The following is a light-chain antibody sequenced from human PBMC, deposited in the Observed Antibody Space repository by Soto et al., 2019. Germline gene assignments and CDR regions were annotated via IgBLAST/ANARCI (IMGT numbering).Light chain of an antibody. V-gene: IGKV1-39*01. CDR3: QQSYSAPLT. Sequence: DIQMTQSPSSLSASVGDRVTITCRASQSIRSNLNWYQQKPGKAPKLLIYGAFTLESGVPSRFGGSGSGTDFTLTISNLQPEDFATYHCQQSYSAPLTFGGGTRVEIK. CDR1: QSIRSN. J-gene: IGKJ4*01. CDR2: GAF.